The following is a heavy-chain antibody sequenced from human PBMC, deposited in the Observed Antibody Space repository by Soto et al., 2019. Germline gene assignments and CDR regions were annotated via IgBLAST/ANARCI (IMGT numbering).Heavy chain of an antibody. V-gene: IGHV3-48*01. CDR3: ARDRRGGLEPHFDY. CDR1: GFSFSSYS. J-gene: IGHJ4*02. Sequence: GESLKISCRASGFSFSSYSIDWVRQAPGKSLEWIAYISSDSLGTYYAASVRGRFTVSRENGKNEVYLQMASLRGEDTGVYYCARDRRGGLEPHFDYWGPGTLVTVSS. D-gene: IGHD3-3*01. CDR2: ISSDSLGT.